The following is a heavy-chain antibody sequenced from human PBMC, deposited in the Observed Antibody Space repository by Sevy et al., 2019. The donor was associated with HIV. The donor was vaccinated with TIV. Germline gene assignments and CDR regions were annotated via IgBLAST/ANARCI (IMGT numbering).Heavy chain of an antibody. V-gene: IGHV3-30-3*01. CDR1: GFSFFNAW. J-gene: IGHJ6*02. Sequence: GGSLRLSCSASGFSFFNAWMSWVRQAPGKGLEWVAVISYDGSNKYYADSVKGRFTISRDNSKNTLYLQMDGLRAEDTALYYCARDDEPDYYYFDMDVWGQGTTVTVSS. CDR3: ARDDEPDYYYFDMDV. CDR2: ISYDGSNK.